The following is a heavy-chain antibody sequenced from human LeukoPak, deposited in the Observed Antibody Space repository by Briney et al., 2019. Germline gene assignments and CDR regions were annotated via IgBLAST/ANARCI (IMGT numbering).Heavy chain of an antibody. V-gene: IGHV4-34*01. D-gene: IGHD2-15*01. CDR3: ARRDCSGGSCYFFDY. J-gene: IGHJ4*02. Sequence: SETLSLTCAVYGGSFSGYYWSWIRQPPGKGLEWIGEINHSGSTNYNPSLKSRVTISVDMSKNQFSLKLSSVTAEDTAVYYCARRDCSGGSCYFFDYWGQGTLVTVSS. CDR2: INHSGST. CDR1: GGSFSGYY.